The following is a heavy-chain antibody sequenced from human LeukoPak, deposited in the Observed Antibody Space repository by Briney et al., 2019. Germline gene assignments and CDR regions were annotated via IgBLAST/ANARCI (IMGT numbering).Heavy chain of an antibody. Sequence: GGSLRLSCATSGFTFTTYEMNWVRQAPGKGLEWVGRIKTKAEGGPTDYAAPVKGRFTVSRDDSKNILYLQMDSLKAEDTAVYYCATDTVTTNDYGLDYWGQGAQVTVSS. CDR2: IKTKAEGGPT. D-gene: IGHD5-12*01. CDR3: ATDTVTTNDYGLDY. CDR1: GFTFTTYE. J-gene: IGHJ4*02. V-gene: IGHV3-15*01.